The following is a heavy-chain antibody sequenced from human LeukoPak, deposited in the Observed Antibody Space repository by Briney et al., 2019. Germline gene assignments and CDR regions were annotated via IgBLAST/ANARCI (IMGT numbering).Heavy chain of an antibody. V-gene: IGHV1-46*01. CDR1: GYTFTSYF. D-gene: IGHD4-23*01. J-gene: IGHJ4*02. Sequence: ASVKVSCKASGYTFTSYFMHWVRQAPGQGLEWMGIINPSGGSTGYAQKFQGRVTMTRDTSTSTVYMELSSLRSEDTAVYYCARPTLVQYGGFDYWGQGTLVTVSS. CDR3: ARPTLVQYGGFDY. CDR2: INPSGGST.